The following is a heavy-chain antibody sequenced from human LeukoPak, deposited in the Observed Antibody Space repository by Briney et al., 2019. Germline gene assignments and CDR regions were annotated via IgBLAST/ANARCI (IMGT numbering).Heavy chain of an antibody. CDR1: GFTFSSYW. V-gene: IGHV3-30-3*01. CDR3: ARDKARAGDY. D-gene: IGHD6-19*01. CDR2: ISYDGSNK. Sequence: GGSLRLSCAASGFTFSSYWMSWVRQAPGKGLEWVAVISYDGSNKYYADSVKGRFTISRDNSKNTLYLQMNSLRAEDTAVYYCARDKARAGDYWGQGTLVTVSS. J-gene: IGHJ4*02.